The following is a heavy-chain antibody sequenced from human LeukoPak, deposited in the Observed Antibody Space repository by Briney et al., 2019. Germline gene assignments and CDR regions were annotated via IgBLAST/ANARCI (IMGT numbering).Heavy chain of an antibody. Sequence: ASVKVSCKASGYTFTGYYMHWVRQAPGQGLEWMGWINPNSGGTNYAQKFQGRVTMTRDTSISTAYMELSRLRSDDTAVYYCARQRGAVVPAATYFDYWGQGTLVTVSS. CDR1: GYTFTGYY. J-gene: IGHJ4*02. CDR3: ARQRGAVVPAATYFDY. CDR2: INPNSGGT. D-gene: IGHD2-2*01. V-gene: IGHV1-2*02.